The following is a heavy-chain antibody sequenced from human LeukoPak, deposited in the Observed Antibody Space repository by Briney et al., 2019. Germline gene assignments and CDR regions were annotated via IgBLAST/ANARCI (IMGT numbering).Heavy chain of an antibody. CDR3: AREKSSTSCPDY. Sequence: SETLSLTCAVYGESFSGYYWSWIRQPPGKGLEWIGEINHSGSTNYNPSLKSRVTISVDTSKNQFSLKLSSVTAADTAVYYCAREKSSTSCPDYWGQGTLVTVSS. J-gene: IGHJ4*02. CDR2: INHSGST. D-gene: IGHD2-2*01. CDR1: GESFSGYY. V-gene: IGHV4-34*01.